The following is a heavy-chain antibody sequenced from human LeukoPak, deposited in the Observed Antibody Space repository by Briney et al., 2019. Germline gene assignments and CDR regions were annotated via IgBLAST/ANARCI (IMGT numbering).Heavy chain of an antibody. J-gene: IGHJ1*01. CDR1: GDSVSRSDSY. V-gene: IGHV4-39*01. D-gene: IGHD3-22*01. CDR3: ARRRYYDGSGYLE. Sequence: PSETLSLTCSVSGDSVSRSDSYWDWIRQPPGKGLGWIGTIYYSGRTYYSPSLKSRVTMSIDPSNNQFSLNLRSVTAADTALYYCARRRYYDGSGYLEWGQGTLLSVSS. CDR2: IYYSGRT.